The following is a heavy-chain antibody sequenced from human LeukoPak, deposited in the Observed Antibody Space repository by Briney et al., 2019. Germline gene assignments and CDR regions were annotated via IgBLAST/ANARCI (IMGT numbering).Heavy chain of an antibody. J-gene: IGHJ4*02. CDR1: GFTFSSYA. CDR2: ISGSGGST. V-gene: IGHV3-23*01. CDR3: ARRIRYYDDSPYFDY. Sequence: TGGSLRLSCAASGFTFSSYAMSWVRQAPGKGLEWVSAISGSGGSTYYADSVKGRFTISRDNSKNTLYLQMNSLRAEDTAVYYCARRIRYYDDSPYFDYWGQGTLVTVSS. D-gene: IGHD3-22*01.